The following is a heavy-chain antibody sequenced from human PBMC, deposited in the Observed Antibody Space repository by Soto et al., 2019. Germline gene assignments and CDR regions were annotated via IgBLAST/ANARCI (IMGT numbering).Heavy chain of an antibody. Sequence: SGPTLANPTHPLTLTCTFSGFSLSTTGVGVSWIRQPPGKALEWLALIYWHDDERYSPSLKSRLTITKDTSKNQVVLTMTNMDPVDTATYYCAHRGGATVGLYYFDYWGQGALVTVSS. J-gene: IGHJ4*02. CDR2: IYWHDDE. CDR3: AHRGGATVGLYYFDY. D-gene: IGHD3-16*01. CDR1: GFSLSTTGVG. V-gene: IGHV2-5*01.